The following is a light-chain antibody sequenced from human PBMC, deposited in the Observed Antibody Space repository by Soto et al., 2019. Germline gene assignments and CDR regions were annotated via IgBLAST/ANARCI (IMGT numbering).Light chain of an antibody. CDR1: SSDVGGYNY. CDR2: EVS. Sequence: QSVLTQPPSASGSPGQSVTISCTGTSSDVGGYNYVSWYQQHPGKAPKFLIFEVSRRPSGVPDRFSGSKSGNTASLTVSGPQADDEADYYCSSYAGSNTPVIFGGGTKVTVL. J-gene: IGLJ2*01. CDR3: SSYAGSNTPVI. V-gene: IGLV2-8*01.